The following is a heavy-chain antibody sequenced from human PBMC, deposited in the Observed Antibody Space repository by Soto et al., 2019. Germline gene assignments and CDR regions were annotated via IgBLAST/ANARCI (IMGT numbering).Heavy chain of an antibody. J-gene: IGHJ4*02. CDR1: GFTFSSYS. V-gene: IGHV3-21*01. D-gene: IGHD3-16*02. CDR3: ARAPPDYDYVWGSYRLNYLDY. Sequence: GGSLRLSCAASGFTFSSYSMNWVRQAPGKGLEWVSSISSSSSYIYYADSVKGRFTISRDNAKNSLYLQMNSLRAEDTAVYYCARAPPDYDYVWGSYRLNYLDYWGQGTLVTVSS. CDR2: ISSSSSYI.